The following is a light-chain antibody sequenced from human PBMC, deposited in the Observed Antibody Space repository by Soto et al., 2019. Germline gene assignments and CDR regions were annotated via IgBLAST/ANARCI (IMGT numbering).Light chain of an antibody. CDR3: QQSNSYSEA. V-gene: IGKV1-5*03. Sequence: DIQMTQSPCTLSGSLGDMVTITCGSSQTISSWLAWYQQKPGKAPKLLIYKASTLKSGVPSRFSGSRSGTEFTLTISSLQPEDFATYYCQQSNSYSEAFGQGTKVDIK. CDR1: QTISSW. J-gene: IGKJ1*01. CDR2: KAS.